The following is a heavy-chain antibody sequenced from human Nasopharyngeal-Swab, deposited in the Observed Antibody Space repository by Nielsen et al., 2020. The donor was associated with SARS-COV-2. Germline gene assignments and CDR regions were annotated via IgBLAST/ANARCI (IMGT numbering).Heavy chain of an antibody. CDR3: ARDRVTGFLGQVYYYYGMDV. D-gene: IGHD3-3*01. Sequence: RQPPGKGLEWIGYIYYSGSTYYNPSLKSRVTISVDTSKNQFSLKLSSVTAADTAVYYCARDRVTGFLGQVYYYYGMDVWGQGTTVTVSS. CDR2: IYYSGST. J-gene: IGHJ6*02. V-gene: IGHV4-30-4*01.